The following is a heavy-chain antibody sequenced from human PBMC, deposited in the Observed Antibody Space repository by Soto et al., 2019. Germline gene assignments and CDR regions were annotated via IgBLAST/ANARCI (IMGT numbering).Heavy chain of an antibody. J-gene: IGHJ4*02. CDR1: GFSLSTRGVA. CDR2: IYWDEDK. Sequence: QITLKESGPTLVKPTQTLTLTCTFSGFSLSTRGVAVGWFRQLPRKALEWLALIYWDEDKWYSPSLNRRPTMTDDTSKNQVVLTTTNMDPVDTATYYCAHRPRGYAYYFDYWGQGTLVTVSS. V-gene: IGHV2-5*02. CDR3: AHRPRGYAYYFDY. D-gene: IGHD5-12*01.